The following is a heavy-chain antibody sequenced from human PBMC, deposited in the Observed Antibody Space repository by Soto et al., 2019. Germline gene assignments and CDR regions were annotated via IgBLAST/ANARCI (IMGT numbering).Heavy chain of an antibody. V-gene: IGHV3-9*01. J-gene: IGHJ1*01. D-gene: IGHD6-19*01. CDR1: GFTFDDYA. Sequence: GGSLRLSCAASGFTFDDYAMHWVRQIPGKGLQWVSGISWSTSSIGYGASLRGRFLISRDNAQNSLYLQMNSLTSEDTAVYYCARDRSADRFVQYFQHWGPGTLVTVSS. CDR3: ARDRSADRFVQYFQH. CDR2: ISWSTSSI.